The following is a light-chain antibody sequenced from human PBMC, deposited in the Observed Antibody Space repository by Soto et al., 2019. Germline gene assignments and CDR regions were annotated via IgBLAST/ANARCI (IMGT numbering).Light chain of an antibody. CDR1: SSDIGTYDY. Sequence: QSALTQHASVSGSPGQSITISCTGASSDIGTYDYVSWYQQHPGKAPKLMIYDVSNRPSGVSNRFSGSKSGSTASLTISGLQAEDEADYYCSSYTSSSTQVFGTGTKVTVL. J-gene: IGLJ1*01. CDR3: SSYTSSSTQV. V-gene: IGLV2-14*01. CDR2: DVS.